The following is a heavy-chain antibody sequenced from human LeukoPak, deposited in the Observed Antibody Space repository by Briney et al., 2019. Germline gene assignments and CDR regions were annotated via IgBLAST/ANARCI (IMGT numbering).Heavy chain of an antibody. CDR2: MWYDGSNK. CDR3: ARDYTAMAHFDY. J-gene: IGHJ4*02. V-gene: IGHV3-33*01. Sequence: GRSLRLSCAASGFTFSSYGMHWVRQAPGKGLEWVAVMWYDGSNKYYADSVKGRFTISRDNSKNTLYLQMNSLRAEDTAVYYCARDYTAMAHFDYWGQGTLVTVSS. CDR1: GFTFSSYG. D-gene: IGHD5-18*01.